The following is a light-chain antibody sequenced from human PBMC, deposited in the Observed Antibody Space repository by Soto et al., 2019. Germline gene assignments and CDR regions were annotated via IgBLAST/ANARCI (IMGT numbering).Light chain of an antibody. Sequence: VRTQAAASLSMSPGERATLSCRASQSIGGNLVWYQQKPGQGPRLLIYGASTRATGIPARFSGSGSETEFTLTITSLQSEDFAVYYCQQYHNWPPWTFCQGTKVDIK. V-gene: IGKV3-15*01. J-gene: IGKJ1*01. CDR3: QQYHNWPPWT. CDR1: QSIGGN. CDR2: GAS.